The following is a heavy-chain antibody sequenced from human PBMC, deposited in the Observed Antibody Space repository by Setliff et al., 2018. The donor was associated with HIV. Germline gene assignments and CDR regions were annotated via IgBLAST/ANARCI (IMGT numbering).Heavy chain of an antibody. Sequence: GGSLRLSCAASGFTFNNYAMSWVRQAPGKGLEWVSDISGSGGRTYYADSVKGRFTISRDSSKNTLYLRMNSLRAEDTAVYYCAKDRTSYGDYVLGPSFDLWGRGTLVTVSS. CDR3: AKDRTSYGDYVLGPSFDL. CDR1: GFTFNNYA. V-gene: IGHV3-23*01. J-gene: IGHJ2*01. CDR2: ISGSGGRT. D-gene: IGHD4-17*01.